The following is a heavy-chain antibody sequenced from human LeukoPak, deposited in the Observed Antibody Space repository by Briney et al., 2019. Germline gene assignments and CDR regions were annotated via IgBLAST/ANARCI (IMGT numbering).Heavy chain of an antibody. V-gene: IGHV1-18*01. CDR3: ARDLRGYSYGPSSV. D-gene: IGHD5-18*01. CDR2: ISAYNGNT. CDR1: GYTFTSYG. J-gene: IGHJ4*02. Sequence: ASVKVSCKASGYTFTSYGISWVRQAPGQGLEWMGWISAYNGNTNYAQKLQGRVTMTTDTSTSTAYMELRSLRSDDTAVYYCARDLRGYSYGPSSVWGQGTLVTVSS.